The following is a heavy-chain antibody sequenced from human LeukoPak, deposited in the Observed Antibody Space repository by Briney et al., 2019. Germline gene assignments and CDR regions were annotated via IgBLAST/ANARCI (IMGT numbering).Heavy chain of an antibody. CDR2: IVVGSGNT. D-gene: IGHD3-22*01. V-gene: IGHV1-58*02. CDR1: GFTFTRSA. J-gene: IGHJ3*02. Sequence: ASVKVSCKASGFTFTRSAMQWVRQARGQRLEWIGWIVVGSGNTSYAQKFQERVTITRDMSTSTAYMELSSLRSEDTAVYYCAAESTIGLGSGYSNDAFDIWGQGTMVTVSS. CDR3: AAESTIGLGSGYSNDAFDI.